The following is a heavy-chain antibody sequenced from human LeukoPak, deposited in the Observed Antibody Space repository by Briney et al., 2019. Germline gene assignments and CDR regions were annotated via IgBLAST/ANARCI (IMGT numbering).Heavy chain of an antibody. CDR1: GGSLRSGGYY. CDR3: ARTLQPQNWFDP. V-gene: IGHV4-31*03. J-gene: IGHJ5*02. CDR2: IYYSGST. Sequence: SQTLSLTCTVSGGSLRSGGYYWSWIRQHPGEGLEWIGYIYYSGSTYYNPSLKSRVTISVDTSKNQFSLKLSSVTAADTAVYYCARTLQPQNWFDPWGQGTLVTVSS.